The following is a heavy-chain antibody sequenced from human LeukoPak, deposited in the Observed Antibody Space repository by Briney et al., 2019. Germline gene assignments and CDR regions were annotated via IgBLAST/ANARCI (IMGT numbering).Heavy chain of an antibody. CDR2: ISDSGAYT. CDR1: GFTFSSCA. J-gene: IGHJ6*03. V-gene: IGHV3-23*01. Sequence: GGSLRLSCAASGFTFSSCAMSWVRQAPGKGLEWVSAISDSGAYTYYADSVKGRFTISRDNSRDTLYLNMNSLTAEDTAVYYCAKDHVEGSWGDYYYYYMDVWGKGTTVTISS. D-gene: IGHD3-16*01. CDR3: AKDHVEGSWGDYYYYYMDV.